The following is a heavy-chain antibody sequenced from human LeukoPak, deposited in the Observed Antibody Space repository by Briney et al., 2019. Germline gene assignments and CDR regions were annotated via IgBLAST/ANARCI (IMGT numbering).Heavy chain of an antibody. Sequence: SETLSLTCTVSGGSISSSSYYWGWIRQPPGKGLEWIGSIYYSGSTYYNPSLKSRVTISVDTSKNQFSLKLSSVTAADTAVYYCARGLAAAAGPPMGFDYWGQGTLVTVSS. D-gene: IGHD6-13*01. V-gene: IGHV4-39*07. CDR2: IYYSGST. CDR1: GGSISSSSYY. J-gene: IGHJ4*02. CDR3: ARGLAAAAGPPMGFDY.